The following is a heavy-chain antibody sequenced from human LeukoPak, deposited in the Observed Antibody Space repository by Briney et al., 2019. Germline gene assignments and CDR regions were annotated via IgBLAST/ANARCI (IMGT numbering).Heavy chain of an antibody. V-gene: IGHV3-48*03. J-gene: IGHJ1*01. CDR3: ARGGTGWPY. Sequence: PGGSLRLSCAASGFTFSNYELNWVRQAPGQGLEWVAYITSGGHGRYYADSVQGRFTIPRDNAKNSLYLQMNSLRVDDTSVYYCARGGTGWPYWGQGILVTVSS. CDR2: ITSGGHGR. CDR1: GFTFSNYE. D-gene: IGHD6-19*01.